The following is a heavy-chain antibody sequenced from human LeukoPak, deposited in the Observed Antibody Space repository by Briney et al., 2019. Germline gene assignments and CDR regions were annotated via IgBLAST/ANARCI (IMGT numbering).Heavy chain of an antibody. CDR2: IYYDGST. CDR3: ARMVIPYYFDY. D-gene: IGHD3-22*01. Sequence: SETLSLTCTVSGGSISRYYWSWIRQPPGKGLEWIGYIYYDGSTYYNPSLKSRVTISVDTSKNQFSLKLSSVTAADTAVYYCARMVIPYYFDYWGQGTLVTVSS. CDR1: GGSISRYY. V-gene: IGHV4-59*12. J-gene: IGHJ4*02.